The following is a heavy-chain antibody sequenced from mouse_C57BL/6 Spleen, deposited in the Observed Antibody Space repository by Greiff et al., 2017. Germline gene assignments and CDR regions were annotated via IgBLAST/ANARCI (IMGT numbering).Heavy chain of an antibody. CDR1: GYAFTNYL. D-gene: IGHD1-1*01. Sequence: QLQQSGAELVRPGTSVKVSCKASGYAFTNYLIEWVKQRPGQGLEWIGVINPGSGGTNYNEKFKGKATLTADKSSSTAYMQLSSLTSEDSAVYFCARESTVVASFDYWGQGTTLTVSS. J-gene: IGHJ2*01. V-gene: IGHV1-54*01. CDR2: INPGSGGT. CDR3: ARESTVVASFDY.